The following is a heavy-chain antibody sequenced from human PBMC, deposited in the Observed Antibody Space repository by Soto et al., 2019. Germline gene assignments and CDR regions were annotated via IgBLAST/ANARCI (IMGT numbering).Heavy chain of an antibody. D-gene: IGHD6-13*01. CDR1: GFIFRNYA. V-gene: IGHV3-30-3*01. Sequence: QVQLVESGGGVVQPGGSLRLSCAASGFIFRNYAMHWVRQAPGKGLEWVAVMSSDGGRIYHADSVKGRFTISRDNSENTLYLQMSSLRGDDTAVYYCARAYSGSWYAAFWGQGTLVTVSS. CDR3: ARAYSGSWYAAF. CDR2: MSSDGGRI. J-gene: IGHJ4*02.